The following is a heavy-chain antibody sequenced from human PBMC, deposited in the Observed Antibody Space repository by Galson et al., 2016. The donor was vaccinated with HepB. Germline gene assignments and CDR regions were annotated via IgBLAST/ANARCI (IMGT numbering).Heavy chain of an antibody. J-gene: IGHJ4*02. CDR1: GFSLSTTGVG. V-gene: IGHV2-70*04. CDR2: IDWDDDK. CDR3: ARMGSGNYLFDY. Sequence: PALVTPTQTLTLTCIFSGFSLSTTGVGVGWIRQPPGKALEWLARIDWDDDKFYSTSLKTRLSISKDTSKNQVVLTMTNMDPVDTATYFCARMGSGNYLFDYWGQGILVTVSS. D-gene: IGHD1-26*01.